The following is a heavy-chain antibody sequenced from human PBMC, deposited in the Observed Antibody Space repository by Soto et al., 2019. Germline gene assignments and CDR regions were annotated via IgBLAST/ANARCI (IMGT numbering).Heavy chain of an antibody. J-gene: IGHJ5*02. D-gene: IGHD3-10*01. CDR1: GDSITSSSYY. Sequence: PSETLSLTCTVSGDSITSSSYYWDWIRQPPGKGLEWIGSIYYSGSTYYNPSLKSRVKSRVTISVDTSKNQFSLKLSSVTAADTAVYYCARGRLDYYGSGSYIPYNWFDPWGQGTLVTVSS. CDR2: IYYSGST. CDR3: ARGRLDYYGSGSYIPYNWFDP. V-gene: IGHV4-39*07.